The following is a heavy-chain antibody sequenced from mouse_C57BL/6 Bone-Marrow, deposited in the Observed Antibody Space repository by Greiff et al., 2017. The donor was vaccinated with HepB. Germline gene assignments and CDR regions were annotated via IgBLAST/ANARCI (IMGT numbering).Heavy chain of an antibody. CDR1: GYSITSDY. J-gene: IGHJ2*01. V-gene: IGHV3-8*01. CDR3: ARSCHYDADYFDY. Sequence: EVKVVESGPGLAKPSQTLSLTCSVTGYSITSDYWNWIRKFPGNKLEYMGYISYSGSTYYNPSLKSRISITRDTSKNQYYLQLNSVTTEDTATYYCARSCHYDADYFDYWGQGTTLTVSS. CDR2: ISYSGST. D-gene: IGHD1-2*01.